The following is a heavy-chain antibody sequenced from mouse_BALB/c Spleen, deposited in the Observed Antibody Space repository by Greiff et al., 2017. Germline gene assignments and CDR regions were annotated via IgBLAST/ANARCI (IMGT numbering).Heavy chain of an antibody. V-gene: IGHV14-4*02. J-gene: IGHJ2*01. D-gene: IGHD1-1*02. CDR2: IDPENGDT. CDR3: TKLSGDFDY. CDR1: GFNIKDYY. Sequence: VQLQQSGAELVRSGASVKLSCTASGFNIKDYYMHWVKQRPEQGLEWIGWIDPENGDTEYAPKFQGKATMTADTSSNTAYLQLSSLTSEDTAVYYCTKLSGDFDYWGQGTTLTVSS.